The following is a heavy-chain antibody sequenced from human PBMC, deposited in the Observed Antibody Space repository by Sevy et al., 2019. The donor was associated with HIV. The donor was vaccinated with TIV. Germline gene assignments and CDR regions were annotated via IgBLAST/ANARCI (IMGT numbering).Heavy chain of an antibody. CDR2: FKSKIHGGTT. CDR1: GFIFGDYG. J-gene: IGHJ4*02. Sequence: GGSLRLSCTASGFIFGDYGMSWVRQAPGKGLEWIAFFKSKIHGGTTENAASVKGRFTISRDDSKNIVYLQMGNLKTEDTAVYYCTRWNGSQSIFDYWGQGTLVTVSS. V-gene: IGHV3-49*04. CDR3: TRWNGSQSIFDY. D-gene: IGHD1-1*01.